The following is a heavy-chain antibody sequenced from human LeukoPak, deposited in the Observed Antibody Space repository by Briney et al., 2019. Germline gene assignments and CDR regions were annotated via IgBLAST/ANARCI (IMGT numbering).Heavy chain of an antibody. CDR1: GSTVSNKY. D-gene: IGHD3-22*01. CDR2: LYNAGST. V-gene: IGHV3-66*01. CDR3: ARDLTYYYDSSGDYYYYGMDV. Sequence: GGSLRLSCVASGSTVSNKYMSWVRQAPGKGLEWVSVLYNAGSTYYADSVKGRFTISRDNAKNSLYLQMNSLRAEDTAVYYCARDLTYYYDSSGDYYYYGMDVWGQGTTVTVSS. J-gene: IGHJ6*02.